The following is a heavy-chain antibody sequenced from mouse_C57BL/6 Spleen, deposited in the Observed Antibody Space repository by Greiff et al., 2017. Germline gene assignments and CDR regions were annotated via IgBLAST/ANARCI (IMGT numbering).Heavy chain of an antibody. CDR3: ARWFYDGYSYAMDY. Sequence: QVQLQQPGAELVKPGASVKLSCKASGYTFTSYWMHWVKQRPGQGLEWIGMIHPNSGSTNYNEKFKSKATLTVDKSSSTAYMQRSSLTSEDSAVYYCARWFYDGYSYAMDYWGQGTSVTVSS. CDR2: IHPNSGST. D-gene: IGHD2-3*01. V-gene: IGHV1-64*01. J-gene: IGHJ4*01. CDR1: GYTFTSYW.